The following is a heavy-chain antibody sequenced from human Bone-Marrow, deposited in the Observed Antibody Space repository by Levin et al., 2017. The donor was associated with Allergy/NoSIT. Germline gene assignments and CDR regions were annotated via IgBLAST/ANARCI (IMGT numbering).Heavy chain of an antibody. D-gene: IGHD1-14*01. CDR3: ARVLLRRTPRRPVNWFDP. CDR2: IYHSGST. Sequence: SETLSLTCAVSGGSISSSNWWSWVRQPPGKGLEWIGEIYHSGSTNYNPSLKSRVTISVDKSKNQFSLKLSSVTAADTAVYYCARVLLRRTPRRPVNWFDPWGQGTLVTVSS. J-gene: IGHJ5*02. CDR1: GGSISSSNW. V-gene: IGHV4-4*02.